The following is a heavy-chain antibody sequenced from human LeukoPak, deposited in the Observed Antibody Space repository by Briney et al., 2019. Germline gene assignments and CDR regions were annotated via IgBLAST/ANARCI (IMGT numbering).Heavy chain of an antibody. CDR1: GYTFTSYG. CDR2: VSGYNHNT. Sequence: ASVKVSCKASGYTFTSYGISWVRQAPGQGLEWVGWVSGYNHNTNYAHKLQGRVTMTTDTSTSTAYMELRSLTSDDTAMYYCARGGGRDSGRENDYWGQGTLVTVSS. D-gene: IGHD1-26*01. J-gene: IGHJ4*02. V-gene: IGHV1-18*01. CDR3: ARGGGRDSGRENDY.